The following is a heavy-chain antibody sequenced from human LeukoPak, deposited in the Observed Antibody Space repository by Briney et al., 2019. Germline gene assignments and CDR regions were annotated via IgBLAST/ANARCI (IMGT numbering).Heavy chain of an antibody. Sequence: GGSMRLSCAASGLAFSAYKMHWVRQAPRKGLVWVSRISTDGYTTDYVDFVQGRFTASRDNTKNTWSLEMNSLRAEDTAVYYCVVGGSPGYWGQGTLVTVSS. CDR1: GLAFSAYK. V-gene: IGHV3-74*01. J-gene: IGHJ4*02. CDR3: VVGGSPGY. CDR2: ISTDGYTT. D-gene: IGHD2-15*01.